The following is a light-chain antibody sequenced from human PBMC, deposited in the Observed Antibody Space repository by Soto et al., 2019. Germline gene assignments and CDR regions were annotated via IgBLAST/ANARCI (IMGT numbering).Light chain of an antibody. Sequence: SYELTQPPSVSVAPGQTARITCGGNNIGRKSVHGYQQKPGQAPVLVVYDDSDRPSGIPERFSGSNSGNTATLTISRVEAGDEADYYCQVSDSSSDHDVVFGGGTKLTVL. J-gene: IGLJ2*01. CDR1: NIGRKS. CDR3: QVSDSSSDHDVV. CDR2: DDS. V-gene: IGLV3-21*02.